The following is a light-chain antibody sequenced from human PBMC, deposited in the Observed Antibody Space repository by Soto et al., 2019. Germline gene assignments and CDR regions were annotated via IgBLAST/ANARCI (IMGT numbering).Light chain of an antibody. CDR1: SSDVGGYNY. J-gene: IGLJ1*01. CDR3: SSYTSSSTPHV. V-gene: IGLV2-14*01. CDR2: DVS. Sequence: SVLTQPASVSGSPGQSITISCTGTSSDVGGYNYVSWYQQHPGKAPKLMIYDVSNRPSGVSNRISGSKSGNTASLTISGLQAEDEADYYCSSYTSSSTPHVFGTGTKVTVL.